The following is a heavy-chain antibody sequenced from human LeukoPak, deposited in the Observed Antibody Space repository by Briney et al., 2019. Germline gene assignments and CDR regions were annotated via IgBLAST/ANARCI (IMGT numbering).Heavy chain of an antibody. D-gene: IGHD1-26*01. CDR1: GGFISNGYY. CDR2: VYHSGST. Sequence: SETLSLTCTVSGGFISNGYYEGWIRQPPGKGLEWIGSVYHSGSTYYNPSLKSRVTISVDTPKRQFALKLTTVTVADTAVYYCARISTVGDAAWGQGTLVTASS. J-gene: IGHJ5*02. V-gene: IGHV4-38-2*02. CDR3: ARISTVGDAA.